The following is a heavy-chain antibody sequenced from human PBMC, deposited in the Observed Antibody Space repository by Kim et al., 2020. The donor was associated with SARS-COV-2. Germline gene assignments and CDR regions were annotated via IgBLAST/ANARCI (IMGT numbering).Heavy chain of an antibody. J-gene: IGHJ4*02. D-gene: IGHD5-12*01. CDR2: INTHNGNP. V-gene: IGHV7-4-1*02. CDR3: TRDLAAMTFDS. Sequence: SVKVSCKAFGSSFNGYSINWVRQAPGQGLEWMGWINTHNGNPTYGQGFTGRFAFSLDSSVNTAYLQIINLKTEDSAVYYCTRDLAAMTFDSWGQGTLVT. CDR1: GSSFNGYS.